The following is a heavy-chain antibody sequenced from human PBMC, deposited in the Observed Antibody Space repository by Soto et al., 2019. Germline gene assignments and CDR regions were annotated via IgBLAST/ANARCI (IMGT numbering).Heavy chain of an antibody. CDR1: GGSISSSSYY. CDR2: IYYSGST. J-gene: IGHJ4*02. V-gene: IGHV4-39*01. D-gene: IGHD6-19*01. Sequence: SETLSLTCTVSGGSISSSSYYWGWIRQPPGKGLEWIGSIYYSGSTYYNPSLKSRVTISVDTSKNQFSLKLSSVTAADTAVYYCARLAMGAGRYFDYWGQGTLVTVSS. CDR3: ARLAMGAGRYFDY.